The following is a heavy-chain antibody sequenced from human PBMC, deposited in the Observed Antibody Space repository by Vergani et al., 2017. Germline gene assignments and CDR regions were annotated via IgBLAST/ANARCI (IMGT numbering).Heavy chain of an antibody. J-gene: IGHJ3*02. CDR2: LSASDRRT. CDR1: GFTFGDYA. Sequence: EVQLVESGGGLVQPGRSLRLSCTASGFTFGDYAMSWFRQAPGKGLEWVSTLSASDRRTHYADSVKGRFTISRDNSKNTLFLHMNSLRPEDTAVYYCAKVGRSEVAGTFGAFDIWGRDNGHRLF. CDR3: AKVGRSEVAGTFGAFDI. D-gene: IGHD6-19*01. V-gene: IGHV3-23*04.